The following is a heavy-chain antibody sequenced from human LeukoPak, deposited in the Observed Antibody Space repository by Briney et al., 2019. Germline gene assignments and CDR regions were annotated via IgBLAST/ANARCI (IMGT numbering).Heavy chain of an antibody. D-gene: IGHD3-3*01. Sequence: GASVKVSCKASGYTFTSYYMHWVRQAPGQGLEWMGIINPSDGSTSYAQKFQGRVTMTRDTSTSTVYMELSSLRSEDTAVYYCASGGVVTLQFDFWGQGTLVTVSS. CDR1: GYTFTSYY. J-gene: IGHJ4*02. CDR3: ASGGVVTLQFDF. V-gene: IGHV1-46*01. CDR2: INPSDGST.